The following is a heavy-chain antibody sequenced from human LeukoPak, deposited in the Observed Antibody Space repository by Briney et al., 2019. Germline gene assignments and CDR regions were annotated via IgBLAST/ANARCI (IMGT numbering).Heavy chain of an antibody. Sequence: GASVKVSCKASGYTFTSYDINWVRQATGQGLEWMGRMNPNSGNTGYAQKFQGRVTMTRNTSISTAYMELSSLRSEDTAVYYCARIRVAATGWYYYYYGMDVWGQGTTVTVSS. V-gene: IGHV1-8*01. CDR2: MNPNSGNT. J-gene: IGHJ6*02. CDR3: ARIRVAATGWYYYYYGMDV. D-gene: IGHD2-15*01. CDR1: GYTFTSYD.